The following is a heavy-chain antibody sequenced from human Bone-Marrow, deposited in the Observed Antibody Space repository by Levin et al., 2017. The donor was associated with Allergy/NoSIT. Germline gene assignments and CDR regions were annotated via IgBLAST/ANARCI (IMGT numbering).Heavy chain of an antibody. CDR1: GGSISSSSYY. CDR2: IYYSGST. D-gene: IGHD3-9*01. CDR3: ARVFDVGWFDP. J-gene: IGHJ5*02. Sequence: SQTLSLTCTVSGGSISSSSYYWGWIRQPPGKGLEWIGSIYYSGSTYYNPSLKSRVTISVDTSKNQFSLKLSSVTAADTAVYYCARVFDVGWFDPWGQGTLVTVSS. V-gene: IGHV4-39*07.